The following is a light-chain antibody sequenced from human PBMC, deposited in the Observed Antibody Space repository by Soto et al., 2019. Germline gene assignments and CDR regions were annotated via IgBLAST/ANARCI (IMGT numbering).Light chain of an antibody. CDR1: SGHSSYI. Sequence: QSVLTQSSSASASLGSSVKLTCTLSSGHSSYIIAWHQQQPGKAPRYLMKLEGSGSYNKGSGVPDRFSGSSSGADRYLTISNLQFEDEADYYCETSDSNLRVFGGGTKLTVL. CDR2: LEGSGSY. J-gene: IGLJ3*02. CDR3: ETSDSNLRV. V-gene: IGLV4-60*02.